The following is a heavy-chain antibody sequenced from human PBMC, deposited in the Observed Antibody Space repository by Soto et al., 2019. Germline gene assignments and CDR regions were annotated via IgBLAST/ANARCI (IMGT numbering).Heavy chain of an antibody. D-gene: IGHD2-2*01. J-gene: IGHJ4*02. CDR3: AKPLSTSWTGYYFDY. CDR1: GFTFSSYA. CDR2: ISGSGGST. V-gene: IGHV3-23*01. Sequence: GGSLRLSCAASGFTFSSYAMSWFRQAPGKGLEWVSAISGSGGSTYYVDSVKGRFTISRDNSKNTLYLQMNSLRAEDTAVYYCAKPLSTSWTGYYFDYWGQGTLVTVSS.